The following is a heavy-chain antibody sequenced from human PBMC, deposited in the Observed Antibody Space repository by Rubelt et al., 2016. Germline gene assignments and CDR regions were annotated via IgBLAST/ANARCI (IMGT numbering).Heavy chain of an antibody. Sequence: QLQLQESGPGLVKPSETLSLTCTASDGFISSSYYWGWIRQPPGKGLEWIGSISYSGTTYSNPALKSRVTISVDTSKNQFSLKLSPVTAADTAVYYGARQEIQLFGADGMDVWGQGTTVTVSS. CDR1: DGFISSSYY. D-gene: IGHD1-1*01. V-gene: IGHV4-39*07. J-gene: IGHJ6*02. CDR3: ARQEIQLFGADGMDV. CDR2: ISYSGTT.